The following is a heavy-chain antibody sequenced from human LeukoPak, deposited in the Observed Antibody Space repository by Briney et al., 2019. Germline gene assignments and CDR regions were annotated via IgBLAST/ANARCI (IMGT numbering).Heavy chain of an antibody. Sequence: ASVKVSCKASGYTFTGYYMHWVRQAPGQGLEWMGRINPNSGGTNYAQKFQGRVTMTRDTSISTAYMELSRLRSDDTAVYYCARVPYSSGWPLYYWGQGTLVTISS. CDR1: GYTFTGYY. J-gene: IGHJ4*02. V-gene: IGHV1-2*06. CDR2: INPNSGGT. D-gene: IGHD6-19*01. CDR3: ARVPYSSGWPLYY.